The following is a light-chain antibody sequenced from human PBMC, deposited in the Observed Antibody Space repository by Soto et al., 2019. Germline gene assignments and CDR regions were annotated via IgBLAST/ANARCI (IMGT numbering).Light chain of an antibody. CDR1: SGSVSTTYY. V-gene: IGLV8-61*01. CDR3: VLYMGSGLVI. Sequence: QAVVTQEPSFSVSPGGTVTLSCGLSSGSVSTTYYPSWYQQTPGQAPRTLIYNTNTRSSGVPDRFSGSILENQAALTITGGQAECGSGYYFVLYMGSGLVIFGGGTKLTVL. J-gene: IGLJ2*01. CDR2: NTN.